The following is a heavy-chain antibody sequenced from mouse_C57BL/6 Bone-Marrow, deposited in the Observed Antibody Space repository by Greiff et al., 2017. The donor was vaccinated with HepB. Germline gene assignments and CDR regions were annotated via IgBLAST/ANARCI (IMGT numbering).Heavy chain of an antibody. CDR3: TRDGCYDYDGDAMDY. V-gene: IGHV5-9-1*02. Sequence: EVKLMESGEGLVKPGGSLKLSCAASGFTFSSYAMSWVRQTPEKRLEWVAYISSGGDYIYYADTVKGRFTISRDNARNALYLQLSSLKSEDTAMYYCTRDGCYDYDGDAMDYWGQGTSVTVSS. CDR2: ISSGGDYI. CDR1: GFTFSSYA. D-gene: IGHD2-4*01. J-gene: IGHJ4*01.